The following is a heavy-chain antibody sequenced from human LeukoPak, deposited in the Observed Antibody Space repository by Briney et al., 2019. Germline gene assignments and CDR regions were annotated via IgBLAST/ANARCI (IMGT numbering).Heavy chain of an antibody. V-gene: IGHV3-23*01. J-gene: IGHJ4*02. Sequence: PGRSLGLSCAASVYTFSSYATSWVRHAPGKELEWVSGLRGSGGSTYYADSVKGRFTICRDNAKNILYLQMDSLRLEDTAVYYCARETSGYNTGVYYFDYWGQGALVTVSS. CDR2: LRGSGGST. D-gene: IGHD5-24*01. CDR3: ARETSGYNTGVYYFDY. CDR1: VYTFSSYA.